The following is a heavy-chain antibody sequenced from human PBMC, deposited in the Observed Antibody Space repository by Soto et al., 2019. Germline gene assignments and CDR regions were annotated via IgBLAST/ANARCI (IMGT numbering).Heavy chain of an antibody. Sequence: EVQLVESGGGLVQPGGSLRLSCAASGFTVSSNYMSWVRQAPGKGLERVSIIYSGGTTYYADSVKGRFTISRDNSKXTXYXQMNSLRAEDTAVYYCARAGISQAAAGSLDCCPIDSWGQGTLVTVSS. CDR1: GFTVSSNY. D-gene: IGHD6-13*01. CDR3: ARAGISQAAAGSLDCCPIDS. V-gene: IGHV3-66*01. J-gene: IGHJ4*02. CDR2: IYSGGTT.